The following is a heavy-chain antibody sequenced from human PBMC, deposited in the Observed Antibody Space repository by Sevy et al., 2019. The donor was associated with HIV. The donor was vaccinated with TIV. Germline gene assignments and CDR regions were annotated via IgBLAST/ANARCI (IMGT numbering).Heavy chain of an antibody. CDR3: ARVTDSSGYYYLYYYYYYGMDV. CDR1: GYTFTSYG. D-gene: IGHD3-22*01. Sequence: ASVKVSCKASGYTFTSYGISWVRQAPGQGLEWMGWISAYNGNTNYAQKLQGRVTMTTDTSTSTAYMELRSLGSDDTAVNYCARVTDSSGYYYLYYYYYYGMDVWGQGTTVTVSS. J-gene: IGHJ6*02. CDR2: ISAYNGNT. V-gene: IGHV1-18*01.